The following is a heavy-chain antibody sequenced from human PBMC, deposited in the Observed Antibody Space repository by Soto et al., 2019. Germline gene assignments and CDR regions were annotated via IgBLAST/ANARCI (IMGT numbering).Heavy chain of an antibody. V-gene: IGHV1-18*01. D-gene: IGHD6-6*01. CDR3: ARVPQLVGYFEYYRHV. CDR1: GYTFTNYG. J-gene: IGHJ6*03. Sequence: QVQLLQSGAEVKKPGASVKVSCKASGYTFTNYGITWVRQAPGQGLECMGWISAYNGNTHYTQRLQGRVTMTTDTSTSTDYMELRGLRTDDTAVYYCARVPQLVGYFEYYRHVWGKGTTFTVSS. CDR2: ISAYNGNT.